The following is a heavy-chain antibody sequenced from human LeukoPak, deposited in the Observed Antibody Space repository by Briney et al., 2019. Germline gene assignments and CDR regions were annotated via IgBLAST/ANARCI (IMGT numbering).Heavy chain of an antibody. Sequence: SETLSLTCSVSGGSISSYYWNWIRQPPGKGLEWIGYIYYSGSTNYNPSLKSRVTISVDTSKNQFSLKLSSVTAADTAVYYCARGVAVAGYYFDYWGQGTLVTVSS. J-gene: IGHJ4*02. CDR3: ARGVAVAGYYFDY. D-gene: IGHD6-19*01. V-gene: IGHV4-59*12. CDR1: GGSISSYY. CDR2: IYYSGST.